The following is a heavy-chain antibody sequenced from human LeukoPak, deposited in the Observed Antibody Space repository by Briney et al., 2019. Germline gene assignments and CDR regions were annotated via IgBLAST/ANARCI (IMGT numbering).Heavy chain of an antibody. V-gene: IGHV3-21*01. D-gene: IGHD6-19*01. J-gene: IGHJ4*02. CDR2: ITPSSAYI. CDR1: GFTFSSYS. CDR3: ARASGTSGWYPAFDY. Sequence: GGSLRLSCAASGFTFSSYSMNWVRQAPGMGLEWVSSITPSSAYIYYADSVKGRFTISRDNANNSLSLQMNSLRAEDTAVYHCARASGTSGWYPAFDYWGQGTLVTVSS.